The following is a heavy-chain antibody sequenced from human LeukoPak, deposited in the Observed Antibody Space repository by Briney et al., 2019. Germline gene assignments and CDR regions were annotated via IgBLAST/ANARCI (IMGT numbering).Heavy chain of an antibody. CDR2: IYYTGNT. V-gene: IGHV4-59*08. Sequence: PSETLSLTCTVSGGSISSYCWSWIRQPPGKGLEWIGYIYYTGNTNYNPSLKSRVTISVDTSKNQFSLNLSSVTAADTAIYYCARGVRRWIRLWAYYFDYWGQGTLVTVSS. CDR1: GGSISSYC. CDR3: ARGVRRWIRLWAYYFDY. D-gene: IGHD5-18*01. J-gene: IGHJ4*02.